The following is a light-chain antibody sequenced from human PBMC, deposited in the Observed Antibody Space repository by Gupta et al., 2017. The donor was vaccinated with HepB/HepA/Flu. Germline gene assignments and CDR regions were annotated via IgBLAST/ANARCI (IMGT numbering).Light chain of an antibody. Sequence: DIQLTQSPSTLSASVGDRVTITCRASQNIYTWLAWYQQKPGKAPKLLIYRASRLESGVPARFSGSGSETEFTLNISSLQPDDFATYYCQQENSYSWTFGQGTKVEIE. V-gene: IGKV1-5*03. J-gene: IGKJ1*01. CDR3: QQENSYSWT. CDR2: RAS. CDR1: QNIYTW.